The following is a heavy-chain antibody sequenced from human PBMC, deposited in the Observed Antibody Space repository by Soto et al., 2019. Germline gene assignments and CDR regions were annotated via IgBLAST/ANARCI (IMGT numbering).Heavy chain of an antibody. CDR2: ISSGGGAA. J-gene: IGHJ4*02. CDR3: AKGCLTNGYFDY. D-gene: IGHD1-1*01. V-gene: IGHV3-23*01. CDR1: GFTFSTYT. Sequence: PGGSLRLSCAASGFTFSTYTMTWLRQAPGKGLEWVSAISSGGGAAYYAGSVKGRFTISRDNSENTLYLQMNSLRAEDTAVYYCAKGCLTNGYFDYWGQGALVTVSS.